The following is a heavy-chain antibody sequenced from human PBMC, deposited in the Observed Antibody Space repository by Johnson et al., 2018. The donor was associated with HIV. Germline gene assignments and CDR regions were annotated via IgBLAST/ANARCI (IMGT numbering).Heavy chain of an antibody. CDR2: LYSGGST. CDR1: GFTVINNY. V-gene: IGHV3-53*01. D-gene: IGHD2-21*02. J-gene: IGHJ3*02. CDR3: THLGPLDGSDPKHPLDI. Sequence: VQLVESGGGLIQPGGSLRVSCAPSGFTVINNYMSWVRQAPGKGLEWVSTLYSGGSTYYADSVKGRFTISRDNSKNTLYLQMNSLRAEDTAVYYCTHLGPLDGSDPKHPLDIWGQGTMVTVSS.